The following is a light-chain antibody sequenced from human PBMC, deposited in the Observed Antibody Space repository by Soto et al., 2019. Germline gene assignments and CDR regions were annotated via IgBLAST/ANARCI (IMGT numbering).Light chain of an antibody. J-gene: IGKJ4*01. Sequence: EIVLTQSPDTLSLSPGERATLSCRASQSVSSGFLAWYQQKPGQAPRLLIYRASTRATGIPDRFTGSGSGTDFTLTISRLEPEDFAVYYCQQYESSPLTFGEGTKVEIK. V-gene: IGKV3-20*01. CDR2: RAS. CDR1: QSVSSGF. CDR3: QQYESSPLT.